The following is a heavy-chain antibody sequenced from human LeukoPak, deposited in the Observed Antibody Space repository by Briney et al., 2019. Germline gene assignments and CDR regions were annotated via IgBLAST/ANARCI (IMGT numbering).Heavy chain of an antibody. J-gene: IGHJ5*02. V-gene: IGHV4-34*01. CDR1: GGSLYGHY. Sequence: PSETLSLTCAVYGGSLYGHYWSWIRQSPGKGLEWIGEGSDSGGTKFNPSLKSRATMSVDTSKNQFSLTLTSVTAADTAVYHCAKNGQSGFSFDPWGQGTLVTVYS. CDR2: GSDSGGT. D-gene: IGHD1-26*01. CDR3: AKNGQSGFSFDP.